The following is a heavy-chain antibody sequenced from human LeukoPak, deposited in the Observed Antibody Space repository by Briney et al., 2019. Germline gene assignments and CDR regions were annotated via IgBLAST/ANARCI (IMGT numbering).Heavy chain of an antibody. J-gene: IGHJ6*02. CDR3: AGGCSGGSCYPLYFFYYAMDV. D-gene: IGHD2-15*01. Sequence: GGSLRLSCAASGFSFNNYAMSWVRQAPGKGLEWVSTISDFEGTIYYADSVEGRFTISRDNSKDTLYLQMNSLRAEDTAIYYCAGGCSGGSCYPLYFFYYAMDVWGQGTTVTVSS. V-gene: IGHV3-23*01. CDR2: ISDFEGTI. CDR1: GFSFNNYA.